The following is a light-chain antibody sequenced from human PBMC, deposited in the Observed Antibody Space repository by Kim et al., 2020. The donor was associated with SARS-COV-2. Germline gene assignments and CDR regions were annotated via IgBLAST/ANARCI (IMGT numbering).Light chain of an antibody. J-gene: IGKJ4*01. CDR3: QQYGSSPLT. V-gene: IGKV3-20*01. CDR2: AAS. Sequence: SPGERATLSCRASQSFSSTYLAWYQQKPGQAPRLLIYAASRRAADTPDRFSGSGSGTDFTLTISRLEPEDFAVYYCQQYGSSPLTFGGGTKVDIK. CDR1: QSFSSTY.